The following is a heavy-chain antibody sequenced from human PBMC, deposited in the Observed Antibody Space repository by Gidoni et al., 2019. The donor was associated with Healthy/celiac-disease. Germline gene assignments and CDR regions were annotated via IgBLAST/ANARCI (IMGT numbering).Heavy chain of an antibody. D-gene: IGHD1-26*01. Sequence: VQLVESGGGVVQPGRSLRLSCAASGFTFSSDGMHWVRQAPGKGLEWVAVISYDGSNKDYADSVKGRFTISRDNSKNTLYLQMNSLRAEDTAVYYCAKVTGAGSYDAFDIWGQGTMVTVSS. CDR2: ISYDGSNK. J-gene: IGHJ3*02. CDR1: GFTFSSDG. CDR3: AKVTGAGSYDAFDI. V-gene: IGHV3-30*18.